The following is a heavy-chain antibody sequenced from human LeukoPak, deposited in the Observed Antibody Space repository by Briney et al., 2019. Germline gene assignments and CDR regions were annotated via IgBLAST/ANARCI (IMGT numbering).Heavy chain of an antibody. V-gene: IGHV1-46*01. CDR2: INPSGGST. D-gene: IGHD6-13*01. J-gene: IGHJ3*01. CDR1: GYTFTSYY. CDR3: ARISSSNWYNERGAFDV. Sequence: ASVKVSCKASGYTFTSYYMHWVRQAPGQGLEWMGIINPSGGSTSYAQKFQGRVTMTRDMSTSTVYMELSSLRSEDTAVYYCARISSSNWYNERGAFDVWGQGTMVTVSS.